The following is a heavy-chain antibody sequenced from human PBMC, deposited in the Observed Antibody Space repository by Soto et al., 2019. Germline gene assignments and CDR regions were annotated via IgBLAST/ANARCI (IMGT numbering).Heavy chain of an antibody. Sequence: QVQLVQSGAEVKKPGATVKVSCKASGYTFNDYSIHWVRQAPGQGLEWMAWINPNSGDTNYAHQFQAWLTLTKDTSITTIYMELFRRRSAGTAVYYCARFYGANPQSLRAYFDYWGQGTLVTVS. CDR2: INPNSGDT. J-gene: IGHJ4*02. D-gene: IGHD4-17*01. CDR1: GYTFNDYS. V-gene: IGHV1-2*04. CDR3: ARFYGANPQSLRAYFDY.